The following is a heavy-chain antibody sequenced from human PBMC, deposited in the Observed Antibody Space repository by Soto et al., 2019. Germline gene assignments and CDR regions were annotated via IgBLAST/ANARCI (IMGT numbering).Heavy chain of an antibody. CDR3: ARDLRAVFDY. CDR2: LSWNSGFS. J-gene: IGHJ4*02. Sequence: GGSLRLSCGGSGFSFDDYTMHWVRQAPGKGPEWVASLSWNSGFSGYADSVKGRFTISRDNAKNSLYLQMNSLRAEDTAVYYCARDLRAVFDYWGQGTLVTVSS. V-gene: IGHV3-9*01. D-gene: IGHD6-19*01. CDR1: GFSFDDYT.